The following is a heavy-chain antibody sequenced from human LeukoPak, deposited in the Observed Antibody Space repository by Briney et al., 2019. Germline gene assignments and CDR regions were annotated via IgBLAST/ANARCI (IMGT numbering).Heavy chain of an antibody. Sequence: GGFLRPSCAAPGLTFSSYAMGWVRQGPGERLGWGSTFIGRGGNTFYADSGEGGFTNSRDKCKNTRYLQMNSLRAEDTAVYYCAKDRSGLQWLGRMGGRWGGQVDYWGQGTLVTVSS. CDR2: FIGRGGNT. J-gene: IGHJ4*02. CDR1: GLTFSSYA. CDR3: AKDRSGLQWLGRMGGRWGGQVDY. V-gene: IGHV3-23*01. D-gene: IGHD6-19*01.